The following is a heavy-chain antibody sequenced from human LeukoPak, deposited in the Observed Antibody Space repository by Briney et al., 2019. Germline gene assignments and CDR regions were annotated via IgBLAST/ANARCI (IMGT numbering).Heavy chain of an antibody. CDR3: ARVDHSGYDFDY. J-gene: IGHJ4*02. Sequence: PSETLSLTCTVSGGSISSGGYYWSWIRQPPGKGLEWIGYIYHSGSTYYNPSLKSRVTISVDRSKNQFSLKLSSVTAADTAVYYCARVDHSGYDFDYWGQGTLVTVSS. CDR1: GGSISSGGYY. D-gene: IGHD5-12*01. V-gene: IGHV4-30-2*01. CDR2: IYHSGST.